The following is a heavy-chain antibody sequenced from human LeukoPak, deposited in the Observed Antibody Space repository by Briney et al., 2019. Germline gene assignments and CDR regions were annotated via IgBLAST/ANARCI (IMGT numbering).Heavy chain of an antibody. CDR1: GGSISSYY. CDR3: ARAYGDYSGDSDWFDP. V-gene: IGHV4-59*01. CDR2: IYYSGST. J-gene: IGHJ5*02. D-gene: IGHD4-17*01. Sequence: SETLSLTCTVSGGSISSYYWSWIRQPPGKGLEWIGYIYYSGSTNYNPSLKGRVTISVDTSKNQFSLKLSSVTAADTAVYYCARAYGDYSGDSDWFDPWGQGTLVTVSS.